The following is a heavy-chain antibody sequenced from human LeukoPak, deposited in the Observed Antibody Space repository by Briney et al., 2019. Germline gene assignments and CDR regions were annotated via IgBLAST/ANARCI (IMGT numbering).Heavy chain of an antibody. D-gene: IGHD4-17*01. CDR2: IYYSGST. Sequence: SETLSLTCTVSGGSISSSSYYWGWIRQPPGKGLEWIGSIYYSGSTYYNPSLKSRVTISVDTSKNQFSLKLSSATAADTAVYYCARSGPRRSAPDYGGNYIKFDYWGQGTLVTVSS. CDR3: ARSGPRRSAPDYGGNYIKFDY. CDR1: GGSISSSSYY. J-gene: IGHJ4*02. V-gene: IGHV4-39*01.